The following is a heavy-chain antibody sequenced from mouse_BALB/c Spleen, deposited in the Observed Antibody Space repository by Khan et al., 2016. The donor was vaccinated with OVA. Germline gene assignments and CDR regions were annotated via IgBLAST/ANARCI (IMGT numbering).Heavy chain of an antibody. J-gene: IGHJ3*01. CDR3: ARSGYGSFAY. D-gene: IGHD1-2*01. Sequence: VQLQQSGPELVKPGASVKISCKASGYTFTDYNMDWVKQSHGKSLEWIGYIYPNNGGTGYNQKFKTKAALTVDISSSTAYMELRSLTSEDSAVYYFARSGYGSFAYWGQGTLVTVSA. V-gene: IGHV1S29*02. CDR1: GYTFTDYN. CDR2: IYPNNGGT.